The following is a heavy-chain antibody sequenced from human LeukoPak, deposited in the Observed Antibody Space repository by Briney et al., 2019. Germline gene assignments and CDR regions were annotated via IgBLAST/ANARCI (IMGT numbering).Heavy chain of an antibody. J-gene: IGHJ3*02. Sequence: ASVKVSCKASGYTFTSYGIRWMRQAPGQGLEWMGWISVYNGNTNYAQKLQGRVTMTTDTSTSTAYMELRSLRSDDTAVYYCASPYCSGGTCYAHDAFDIRGQGTMVTVSS. CDR3: ASPYCSGGTCYAHDAFDI. V-gene: IGHV1-18*01. CDR1: GYTFTSYG. D-gene: IGHD2-15*01. CDR2: ISVYNGNT.